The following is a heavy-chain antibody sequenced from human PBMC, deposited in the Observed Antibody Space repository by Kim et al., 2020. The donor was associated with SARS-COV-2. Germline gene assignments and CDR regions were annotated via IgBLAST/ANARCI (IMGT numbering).Heavy chain of an antibody. Sequence: GGSLRRSCAASGFTFSSYGMHWVRQAPGKGLEWVAVIWYDGSNKYYADSVKGRFTISRDNSKNTLYLQMNSLRAEDTAVYYCATDNTYYYGSGFYYYYGMDVWGQGTTVTVSS. D-gene: IGHD3-10*01. CDR2: IWYDGSNK. V-gene: IGHV3-33*01. CDR3: ATDNTYYYGSGFYYYYGMDV. J-gene: IGHJ6*02. CDR1: GFTFSSYG.